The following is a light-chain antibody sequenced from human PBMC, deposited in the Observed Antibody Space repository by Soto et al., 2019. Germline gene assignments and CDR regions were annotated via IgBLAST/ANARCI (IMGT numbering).Light chain of an antibody. J-gene: IGLJ3*02. CDR3: GSRHL. V-gene: IGLV2-14*03. CDR1: SSDVGGYNY. Sequence: QSALTQPASVSGSPGQSITISCTGNSSDVGGYNYVSWYQQHPGNAPKLVIYDVVNWPSGVSNRFSGSKSVNMASLTISGLQAEDEADYYCGSRHLFGGGTKLTVL. CDR2: DVV.